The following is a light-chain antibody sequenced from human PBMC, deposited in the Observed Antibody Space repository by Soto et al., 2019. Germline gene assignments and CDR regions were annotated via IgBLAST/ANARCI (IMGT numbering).Light chain of an antibody. V-gene: IGKV1-5*03. J-gene: IGKJ1*01. Sequence: DLPMTQSTSSLSASVGDRVTITCRASQTISSWLAWYQQKPGKAPKLLIYKASTLKSGVPSRFSGSGSGTEFTLTISSLQPDDVATYYCQHYNSYSEAFGQGTKVDIK. CDR3: QHYNSYSEA. CDR1: QTISSW. CDR2: KAS.